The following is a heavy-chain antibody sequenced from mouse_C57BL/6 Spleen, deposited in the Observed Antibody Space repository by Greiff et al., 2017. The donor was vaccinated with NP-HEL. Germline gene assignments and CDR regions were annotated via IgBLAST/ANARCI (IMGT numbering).Heavy chain of an antibody. J-gene: IGHJ3*01. Sequence: EVQLQHSGPELVKPGASVKIPCKASGYTFTDYNMDWVKQSHGKSLEWIGDINPNNGGTIYNQKFKGKATLTVDKSSSTAYMELRSLTSEDTAVYYCARGKIYYDYDGGFAYWGQGTLVTVSA. CDR3: ARGKIYYDYDGGFAY. CDR2: INPNNGGT. D-gene: IGHD2-4*01. CDR1: GYTFTDYN. V-gene: IGHV1-18*01.